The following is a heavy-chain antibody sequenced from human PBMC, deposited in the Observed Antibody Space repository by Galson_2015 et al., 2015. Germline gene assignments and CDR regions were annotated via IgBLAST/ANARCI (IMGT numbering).Heavy chain of an antibody. D-gene: IGHD2-15*01. CDR2: IGDSGANT. Sequence: SLRLSCAVSGFTFSSYAMGWVRQAPGTGLEGVSSIGDSGANTKYADSVQGRFTISRDNSKNRLYLQMNSLRGDDTAVYYCAKGGPYCSGGNCHGVFDSWGQGTLVTVSS. CDR1: GFTFSSYA. J-gene: IGHJ4*02. V-gene: IGHV3-23*01. CDR3: AKGGPYCSGGNCHGVFDS.